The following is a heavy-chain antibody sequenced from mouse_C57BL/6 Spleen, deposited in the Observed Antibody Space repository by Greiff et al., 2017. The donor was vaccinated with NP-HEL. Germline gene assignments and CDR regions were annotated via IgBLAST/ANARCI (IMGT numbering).Heavy chain of an antibody. CDR2: IYPGDGDT. J-gene: IGHJ4*01. V-gene: IGHV1-82*01. D-gene: IGHD1-1*01. CDR3: ARGTTVVVRGNAMDY. CDR1: GYAFSSSW. Sequence: VQLQQSGPELVKPGASVKISCKASGYAFSSSWMNWVKQRPGKGLEWIGRIYPGDGDTNYNGKFKGKATLTADKSSSTAYMQLSSLTSEDSAVYFCARGTTVVVRGNAMDYWGQGTSVTVSS.